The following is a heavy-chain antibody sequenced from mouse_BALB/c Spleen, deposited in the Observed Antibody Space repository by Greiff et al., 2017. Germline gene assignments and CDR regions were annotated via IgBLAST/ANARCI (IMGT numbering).Heavy chain of an antibody. CDR3: ARKNGNYVGAMDY. V-gene: IGHV5-17*02. J-gene: IGHJ4*01. CDR1: GFTFSSFG. Sequence: DVMLVESGGGLVQPGGSRKLSCAASGFTFSSFGMHWVRQAPEKGLEWVAYISSGSSTIYYADTVKGRFTISRDNPKNTLFLQMTSLRSEDTAMYYCARKNGNYVGAMDYWGQGTSVTVSS. D-gene: IGHD2-1*01. CDR2: ISSGSSTI.